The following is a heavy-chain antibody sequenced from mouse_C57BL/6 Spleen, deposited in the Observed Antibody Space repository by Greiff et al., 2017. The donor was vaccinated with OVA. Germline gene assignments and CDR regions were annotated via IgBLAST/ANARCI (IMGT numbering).Heavy chain of an antibody. J-gene: IGHJ3*01. CDR3: ARPPIYDGYVGWFAY. CDR2: ISSGSSTI. V-gene: IGHV5-17*01. CDR1: GFTFSDYG. Sequence: EVKVVESGGGLVKPGGSLKLSCAASGFTFSDYGMHWVRQAPEKGLEWVAYISSGSSTIYYADTVKGRFTISRDNAKNTLFLQMTSLRSEDTAMYYCARPPIYDGYVGWFAYWGQGTLVTVSA. D-gene: IGHD2-3*01.